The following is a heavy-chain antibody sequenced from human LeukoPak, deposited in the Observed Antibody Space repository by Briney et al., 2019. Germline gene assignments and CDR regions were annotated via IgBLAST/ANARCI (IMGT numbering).Heavy chain of an antibody. D-gene: IGHD6-19*01. J-gene: IGHJ5*02. CDR1: GGTFSSYA. CDR2: IIPIFGTA. Sequence: SVKVSCKASGGTFSSYAISWVRQAPGQGLEWMGGIIPIFGTANYAQEFQGRVTITTDESTSTAYMELSSLRSEDTAVYYCARAGYSSGWGYWFDPWGRGTLVTVSS. V-gene: IGHV1-69*05. CDR3: ARAGYSSGWGYWFDP.